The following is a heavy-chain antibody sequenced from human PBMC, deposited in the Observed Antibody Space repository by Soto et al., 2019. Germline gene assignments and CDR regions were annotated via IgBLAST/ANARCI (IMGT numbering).Heavy chain of an antibody. Sequence: EVHLLQSGGGLVQPGGSLRLSCATSGFTFSSYAMSWVRQAPGKGLEWVSGISGGGRKTYYADSVKGRFSISGDNSKSMLFLQMNSLRAEDTAIYYCARDEKWGSTTWYYFDSWGQGTLVTVSS. V-gene: IGHV3-23*01. CDR2: ISGGGRKT. D-gene: IGHD2-2*01. CDR3: ARDEKWGSTTWYYFDS. J-gene: IGHJ4*02. CDR1: GFTFSSYA.